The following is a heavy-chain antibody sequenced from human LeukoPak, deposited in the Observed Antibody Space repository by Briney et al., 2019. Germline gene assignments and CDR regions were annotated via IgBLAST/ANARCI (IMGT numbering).Heavy chain of an antibody. D-gene: IGHD3-3*01. CDR2: ITSNGGST. CDR1: GFTFSSYA. J-gene: IGHJ3*02. Sequence: PGGSLRLSCSASGFTFSSYAMHWVRQAPGKGLEYVSSITSNGGSTYYADSVKGRFTISRDNSKNTLYVQMNGLRTEDTAVYYCARGRFLDAFDIWGQGTMVTVSS. V-gene: IGHV3-64*03. CDR3: ARGRFLDAFDI.